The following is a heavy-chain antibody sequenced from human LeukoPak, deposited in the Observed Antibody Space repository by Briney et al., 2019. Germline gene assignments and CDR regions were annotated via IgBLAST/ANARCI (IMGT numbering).Heavy chain of an antibody. V-gene: IGHV3-48*03. CDR1: GFTFSSYE. Sequence: GGSLRLSCAASGFTFSSYEMNWVRQAPGKGLEWVSYISSSGSTIYYADSVKGRFTISRDNSKNTLYLQMNSLRAEDTAVYYCAKDPLEWIYSDTSGYYSEYFQHWGQGTLVTVSS. J-gene: IGHJ1*01. CDR2: ISSSGSTI. CDR3: AKDPLEWIYSDTSGYYSEYFQH. D-gene: IGHD3-22*01.